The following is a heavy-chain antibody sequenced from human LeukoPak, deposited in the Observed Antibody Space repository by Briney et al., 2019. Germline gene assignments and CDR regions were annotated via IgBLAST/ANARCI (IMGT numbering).Heavy chain of an antibody. CDR3: TSEYYYDSSGYYSGAYPYYYYYMDV. CDR1: GFTFSGSA. J-gene: IGHJ6*03. D-gene: IGHD3-22*01. V-gene: IGHV3-73*01. Sequence: GGSLRLSCAASGFTFSGSAMHWVRQASGKGLEWVGRIRSKANSYATAYAASVKGRFTISRDDSKNTAYLQMNSLKTEDTAVYYCTSEYYYDSSGYYSGAYPYYYYYMDVWGKGTTVTVSS. CDR2: IRSKANSYAT.